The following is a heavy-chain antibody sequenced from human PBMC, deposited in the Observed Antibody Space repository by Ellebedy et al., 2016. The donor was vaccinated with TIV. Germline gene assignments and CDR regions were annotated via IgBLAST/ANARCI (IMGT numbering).Heavy chain of an antibody. Sequence: GGSLRLSXAASGFVFHTYAVHWVRQAPGKGLEWVALISFDGSNKLYADSVKGRFTISRDNAKNTLSLQMNSLGGDVTAVYYCARGSPDYYDNRPYPFDLWGQGTMVTVSS. V-gene: IGHV3-30*04. CDR2: ISFDGSNK. J-gene: IGHJ3*01. CDR1: GFVFHTYA. CDR3: ARGSPDYYDNRPYPFDL. D-gene: IGHD3-22*01.